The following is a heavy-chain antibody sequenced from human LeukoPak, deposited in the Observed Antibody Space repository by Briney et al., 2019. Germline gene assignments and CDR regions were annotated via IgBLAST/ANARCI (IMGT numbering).Heavy chain of an antibody. Sequence: SETLSLTCTVSGGSISSYYWSWIRQPAGKGLEWIGRIYTRGSTNYNPSLKSRVTMSVDTSKNQFSLKLSSVTAADTAVYYCASVPRYCSGGSCYSGNYFDYWGQGTLVTVSS. D-gene: IGHD2-15*01. CDR3: ASVPRYCSGGSCYSGNYFDY. J-gene: IGHJ4*02. CDR1: GGSISSYY. V-gene: IGHV4-4*07. CDR2: IYTRGST.